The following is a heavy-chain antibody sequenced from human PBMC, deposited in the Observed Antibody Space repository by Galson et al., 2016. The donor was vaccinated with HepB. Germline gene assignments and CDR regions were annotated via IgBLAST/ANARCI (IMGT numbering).Heavy chain of an antibody. CDR2: ISTSGTA. CDR1: GGSISSYY. J-gene: IGHJ4*02. D-gene: IGHD2-2*01. V-gene: IGHV4-4*07. Sequence: LSLTCTVSGGSISSYYWSWIRQPAGKGLEWIGGISTSGTANYNPSLRSRVTISLDTSKTHLSLKLRSVTASDTAMYYCARMPDSWGQGTLVTVSS. CDR3: ARMPDS.